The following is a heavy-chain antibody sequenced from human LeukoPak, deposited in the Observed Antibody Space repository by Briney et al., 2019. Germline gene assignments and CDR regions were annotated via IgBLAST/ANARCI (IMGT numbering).Heavy chain of an antibody. CDR2: ISSSSSTI. Sequence: QPGGSLRLSCAASGFTFSSHGMNWVRQAPGKGLEWVSYISSSSSTIYYADSVKGRFTISRDNAKNSLYLQMNSLRAEDTAVYYCARERCSSTSCSNYFDYWGQGTLVTVSS. CDR3: ARERCSSTSCSNYFDY. V-gene: IGHV3-48*01. J-gene: IGHJ4*02. CDR1: GFTFSSHG. D-gene: IGHD2-2*01.